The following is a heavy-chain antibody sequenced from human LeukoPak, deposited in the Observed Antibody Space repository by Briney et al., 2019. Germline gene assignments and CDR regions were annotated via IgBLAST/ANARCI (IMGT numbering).Heavy chain of an antibody. CDR2: IYYSGST. Sequence: SETLSLTCTVSGGSISSGSYYWSWIRQPPGKGLEWIGYIYYSGSTNYNPSLKSRVTISVDTSKNQFSLKLSSVTAADTAVYYCARTGYGDYGYYFDYWGQGTLVTVSS. CDR1: GGSISSGSYY. CDR3: ARTGYGDYGYYFDY. D-gene: IGHD4-17*01. V-gene: IGHV4-61*01. J-gene: IGHJ4*02.